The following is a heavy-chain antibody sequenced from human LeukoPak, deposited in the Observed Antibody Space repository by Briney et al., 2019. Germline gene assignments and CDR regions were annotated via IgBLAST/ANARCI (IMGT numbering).Heavy chain of an antibody. Sequence: GGSLRLSCAASGFTFSSYSMNWVRQAPGKGLEWGSSISSSSSYIYYADSVKGRFTISRDNAKNSLYLQMNSLRAEDTAVYYCASGELLPNRFDPWGQGTLVTVSS. CDR3: ASGELLPNRFDP. D-gene: IGHD1-26*01. J-gene: IGHJ5*02. CDR1: GFTFSSYS. V-gene: IGHV3-21*01. CDR2: ISSSSSYI.